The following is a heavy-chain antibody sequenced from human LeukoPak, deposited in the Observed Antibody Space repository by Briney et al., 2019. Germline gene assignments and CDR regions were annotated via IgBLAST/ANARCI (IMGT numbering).Heavy chain of an antibody. CDR3: ARDSPTIFGVVQDY. CDR2: IYTSGST. Sequence: SETLSLTCTVSGGSISSYYWSWIRQPAGKGLEWIGRIYTSGSTNYNPSLKSRVTMSVDTSKNQFSLKLSSVTAADTAVYYCARDSPTIFGVVQDYWGQGTLVTVSS. D-gene: IGHD3-3*01. V-gene: IGHV4-4*07. J-gene: IGHJ4*02. CDR1: GGSISSYY.